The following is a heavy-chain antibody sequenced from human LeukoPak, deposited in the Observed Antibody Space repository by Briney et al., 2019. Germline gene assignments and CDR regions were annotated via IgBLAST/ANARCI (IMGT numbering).Heavy chain of an antibody. V-gene: IGHV3-30-3*01. CDR3: ARGRLYYYGSGSYEADY. Sequence: GGSLRLSCAASGFTFCSYAMNWVRQAPGKGLEWLAVISYDGSNKYYAHSVQGRFTISRDNSKNTLYLQMNSLRAEDTAVHYCARGRLYYYGSGSYEADYWGQGTLVTVSS. D-gene: IGHD3-10*01. CDR2: ISYDGSNK. CDR1: GFTFCSYA. J-gene: IGHJ4*02.